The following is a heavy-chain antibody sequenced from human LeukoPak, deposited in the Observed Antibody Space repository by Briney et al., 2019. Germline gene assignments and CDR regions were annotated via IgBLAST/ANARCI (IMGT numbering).Heavy chain of an antibody. CDR1: GFTFSSYG. CDR2: ISYDGTNK. Sequence: PGGSLRLSCAASGFTFSSYGMHWVRQAPGKGLEWVSVISYDGTNKYYADSVKGRFTISRDNSKNTLYLQMNSLRAEDTAVYYCALAHSSAWYYFDYWGQGTPVTVSS. D-gene: IGHD6-19*01. CDR3: ALAHSSAWYYFDY. V-gene: IGHV3-30*03. J-gene: IGHJ4*02.